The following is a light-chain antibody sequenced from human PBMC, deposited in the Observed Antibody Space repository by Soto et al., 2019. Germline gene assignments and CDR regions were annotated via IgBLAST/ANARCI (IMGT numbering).Light chain of an antibody. CDR1: QSVSSY. CDR2: DAS. V-gene: IGKV3-11*01. J-gene: IGKJ1*01. CDR3: QQRSNWPRT. Sequence: EIVLTQSPATLSSSPGERATLSCRASQSVSSYLAWFQQKPGQAPRLLIYDASDRATGIPARFSGSGSGTDFTLTISSLEPEDFAVYYCQQRSNWPRTFGQGTTLEIK.